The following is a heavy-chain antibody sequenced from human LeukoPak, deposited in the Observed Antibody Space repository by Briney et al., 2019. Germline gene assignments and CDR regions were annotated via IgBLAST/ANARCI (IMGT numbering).Heavy chain of an antibody. CDR1: GYSFTSCW. CDR2: IYPGDSDT. V-gene: IGHV5-51*01. J-gene: IGHJ4*02. Sequence: GESLKISCKGSGYSFTSCWIGWVRQMPGKGLEWMGIIYPGDSDTRYSPSFQGQVTISADKSISTAYLQWSSLKASDTAMYYCARHGRGSSGWYPFDYWGQGTLVTVSS. D-gene: IGHD6-19*01. CDR3: ARHGRGSSGWYPFDY.